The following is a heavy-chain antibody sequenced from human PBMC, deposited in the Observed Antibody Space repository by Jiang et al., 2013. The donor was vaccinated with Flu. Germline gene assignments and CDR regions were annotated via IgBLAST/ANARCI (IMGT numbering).Heavy chain of an antibody. CDR1: GYSFTSYW. J-gene: IGHJ5*02. V-gene: IGHV5-10-1*01. CDR2: IDPSDSYT. CDR3: ARCLSSSGDWFDP. D-gene: IGHD6-13*01. Sequence: GAEVKKPGESLRISCKGSGYSFTSYWVGWVRQMPGKGLEWMGRIDPSDSYTNYSPSFQGHVTISADESISTAYLQWSSLKASDTAMYYCARCLSSSGDWFDPWGQGTLVTVS.